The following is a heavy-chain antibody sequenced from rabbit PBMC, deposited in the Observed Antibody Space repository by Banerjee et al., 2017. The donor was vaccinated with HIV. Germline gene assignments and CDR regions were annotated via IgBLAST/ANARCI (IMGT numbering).Heavy chain of an antibody. D-gene: IGHD1-1*01. CDR2: IYAGSSGIT. Sequence: SLEESGGDLVKPGASLTLTCTASGFSFSDTYWICWVRQAPGKGLEWIACIYAGSSGITYYATWAKGRFTISKTSSTTVTLQMTSLTAADTATYFCARGGFTDYKLWGPGTLVTVS. V-gene: IGHV1S40*01. CDR1: GFSFSDTYW. J-gene: IGHJ4*01. CDR3: ARGGFTDYKL.